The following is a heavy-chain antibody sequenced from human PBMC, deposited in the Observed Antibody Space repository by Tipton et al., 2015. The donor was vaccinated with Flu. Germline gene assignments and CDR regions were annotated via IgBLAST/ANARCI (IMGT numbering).Heavy chain of an antibody. V-gene: IGHV4-38-2*01. CDR3: ARTSYSSGWCVLDC. D-gene: IGHD6-19*01. J-gene: IGHJ4*02. CDR1: GDSIGYPYF. Sequence: TLSLTCSVSGDSIGYPYFWGWIRQAPGKGLEWIGNIHRSGNGYYKQSLKSRVTMSLDTSRNQFSLKLSSVTAADTAVYYCARTSYSSGWCVLDCWGQGTLVTVSS. CDR2: IHRSGNG.